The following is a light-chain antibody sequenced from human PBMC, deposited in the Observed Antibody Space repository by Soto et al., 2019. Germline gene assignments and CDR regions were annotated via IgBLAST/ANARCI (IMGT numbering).Light chain of an antibody. CDR2: DNN. CDR3: GTWDNSLSAGV. V-gene: IGLV1-51*01. J-gene: IGLJ2*01. Sequence: QSVLTQPPSVSAAPGQKVTISCSGSSSNIGNNYLSWYQQLPGTAPKLLIYDNNKRPSGIPDRFSASKSGTSATLGITGLQTGDEADYYCGTWDNSLSAGVFGGGTKVTVL. CDR1: SSNIGNNY.